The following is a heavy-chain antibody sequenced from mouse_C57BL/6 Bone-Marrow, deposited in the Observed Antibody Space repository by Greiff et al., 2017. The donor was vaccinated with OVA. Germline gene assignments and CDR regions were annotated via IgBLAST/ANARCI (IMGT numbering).Heavy chain of an antibody. J-gene: IGHJ4*01. CDR3: TTVGDYYGSSYAMDY. D-gene: IGHD1-1*01. CDR1: GFNIKDDY. V-gene: IGHV14-4*01. CDR2: IDPENGDT. Sequence: EVQLQQSGAELVRPGASVKLSCTASGFNIKDDYMHWVKQRPEQGLEWIGWIDPENGDTEYASKFQGKATITADTSSNTAYLQLSSLTSEDTAVYYCTTVGDYYGSSYAMDYWGQGTSVTVSS.